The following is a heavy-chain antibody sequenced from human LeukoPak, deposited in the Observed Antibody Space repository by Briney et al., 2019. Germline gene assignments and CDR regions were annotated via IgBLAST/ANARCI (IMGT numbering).Heavy chain of an antibody. CDR1: GYTFTGYY. J-gene: IGHJ4*02. CDR2: INPNSGGT. V-gene: IGHV1-2*06. Sequence: ASVKVSCKASGYTFTGYYMHWVRQAPGQGLEWMGRINPNSGGTNYAQKFQGRVTMTRDTSISTAYMELSRLRSDDTAVYYCARDQGEYYDSSGYYYFDYWGQGTLVTVSS. CDR3: ARDQGEYYDSSGYYYFDY. D-gene: IGHD3-22*01.